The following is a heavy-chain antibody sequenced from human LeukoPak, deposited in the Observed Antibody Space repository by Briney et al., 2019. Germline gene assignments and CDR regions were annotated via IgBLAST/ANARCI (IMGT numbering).Heavy chain of an antibody. CDR3: AKSPIAAPRYNFMDV. Sequence: QTGGSLRLSCTASGFTLTHYGMHWVRQAPGKGLEWVAFIQYDESNKYYADSVKGRFTFSRDNSKNTMYLQMISLRAEDTAVYFCAKSPIAAPRYNFMDVWGKGTMVIVSS. V-gene: IGHV3-30*02. D-gene: IGHD6-13*01. CDR2: IQYDESNK. J-gene: IGHJ6*03. CDR1: GFTLTHYG.